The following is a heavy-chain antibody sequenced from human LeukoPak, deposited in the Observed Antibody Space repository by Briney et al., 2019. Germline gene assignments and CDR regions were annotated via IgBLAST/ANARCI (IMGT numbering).Heavy chain of an antibody. V-gene: IGHV3-21*01. CDR1: GFTFSSYA. J-gene: IGHJ4*02. Sequence: PGGSLRLSCAASGFTFSSYAMIWVRQAPGKGLEWVSSISSGSSYIYYADSLKGRFTISRDNAKNSLYLQMNSLRAEDTAVYYCARDDNSGYYTVAYWGQGTLVTVSS. D-gene: IGHD6-19*01. CDR2: ISSGSSYI. CDR3: ARDDNSGYYTVAY.